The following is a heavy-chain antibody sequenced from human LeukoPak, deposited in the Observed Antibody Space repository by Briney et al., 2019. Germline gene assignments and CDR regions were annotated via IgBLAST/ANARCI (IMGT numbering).Heavy chain of an antibody. CDR1: GVSISSSSYY. D-gene: IGHD4-17*01. Sequence: SETLSLTCTVSGVSISSSSYYWGWIRQPPGKGLEWIGSIYYSGSTYYNPSLKSRVTISVDTSKNQFSLKLSSVTAADTAVYYCARVFYGDCKSVFVFDYWGQGTLVTVSS. V-gene: IGHV4-39*07. CDR2: IYYSGST. J-gene: IGHJ4*02. CDR3: ARVFYGDCKSVFVFDY.